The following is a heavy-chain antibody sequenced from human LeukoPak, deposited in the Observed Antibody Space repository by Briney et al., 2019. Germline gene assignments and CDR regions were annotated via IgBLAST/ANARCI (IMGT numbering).Heavy chain of an antibody. Sequence: ASVKVSCKASGYTFTGYYMHWVRQAPGQGLEWMGWINPNSGGTNYAQKFQGRVTMTRDTSISTAYMELSRLRSDDTAVYYCARGSSSWYGEVYYYMDVWGKGTTVTVSS. CDR1: GYTFTGYY. J-gene: IGHJ6*03. D-gene: IGHD6-13*01. V-gene: IGHV1-2*02. CDR3: ARGSSSWYGEVYYYMDV. CDR2: INPNSGGT.